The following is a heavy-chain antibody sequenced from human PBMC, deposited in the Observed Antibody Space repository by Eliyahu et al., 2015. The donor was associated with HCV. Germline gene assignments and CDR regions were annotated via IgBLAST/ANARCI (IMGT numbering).Heavy chain of an antibody. V-gene: IGHV2-26*01. CDR3: ARYSSGTDAFDI. CDR1: GFSLNNIRLG. CDR2: IFSNDED. J-gene: IGHJ3*02. D-gene: IGHD3-22*01. Sequence: QVTLKESGPVLVKPTETLTLTCTVSGFSLNNIRLGVSWIRQPPGKALEWLAHIFSNDEDSYSPSLKNRVTISKDTSKSQVVLTMTNMDPVDTATYYCARYSSGTDAFDIWGQGTTVTVSS.